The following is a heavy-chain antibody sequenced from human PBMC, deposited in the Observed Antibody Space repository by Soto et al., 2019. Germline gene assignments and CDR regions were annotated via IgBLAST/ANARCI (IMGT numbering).Heavy chain of an antibody. CDR3: SAGTPDAFDI. CDR2: ISWDGGST. J-gene: IGHJ3*02. Sequence: PGGSLRLSCAASGFTFDDYTMHWVRQAPGKGLEWVSLISWDGGSTYYADSVKGRFTISRDNSKNSLYLQMNSLRTEDTALYYCSAGTPDAFDIWGQGTMVTVSS. CDR1: GFTFDDYT. V-gene: IGHV3-43*01. D-gene: IGHD1-1*01.